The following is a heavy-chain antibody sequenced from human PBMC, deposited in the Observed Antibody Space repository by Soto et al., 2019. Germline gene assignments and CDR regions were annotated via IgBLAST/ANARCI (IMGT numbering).Heavy chain of an antibody. J-gene: IGHJ3*01. CDR2: TSAYNGNT. Sequence: ASVKVSCKASGYTFTSYGISWVRQAPGQGLEWMGWTSAYNGNTNYAQKLQGRVTMTTDTSTSTAYMELRSLRSDDTAVYYCARVVLRYFDWFPNDAFDLWGQGTMVTVSS. CDR3: ARVVLRYFDWFPNDAFDL. CDR1: GYTFTSYG. V-gene: IGHV1-18*01. D-gene: IGHD3-9*01.